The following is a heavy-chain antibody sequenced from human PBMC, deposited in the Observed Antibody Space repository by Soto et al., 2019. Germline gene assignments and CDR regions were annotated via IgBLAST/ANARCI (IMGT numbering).Heavy chain of an antibody. CDR2: IYPGDSDT. V-gene: IGHV5-51*01. J-gene: IGHJ4*02. Sequence: GESLKISCKGSGYSFTSYWIGWVRQMPGKGLEWMGIIYPGDSDTRYSPSFQGQVTISADKSISTAYLQWSSLKASDTAMYYCARQQLAYSSSSPFDYWGQGTLVTVSS. D-gene: IGHD6-6*01. CDR3: ARQQLAYSSSSPFDY. CDR1: GYSFTSYW.